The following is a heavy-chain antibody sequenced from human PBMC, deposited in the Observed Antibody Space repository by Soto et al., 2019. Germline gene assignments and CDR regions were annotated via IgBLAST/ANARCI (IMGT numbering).Heavy chain of an antibody. CDR1: GISVSTSDYY. Sequence: SETLSLTCTVSGISVSTSDYYWGWVRQPPGKGLDWIGNIYYSGSTFYNPSLRSRVTLSVDTSKNQFSLRLNSVTAADTAVYFCAGFVVPASRNSDFDYWGQGTLVNVS. J-gene: IGHJ4*02. D-gene: IGHD2-15*01. V-gene: IGHV4-39*01. CDR2: IYYSGST. CDR3: AGFVVPASRNSDFDY.